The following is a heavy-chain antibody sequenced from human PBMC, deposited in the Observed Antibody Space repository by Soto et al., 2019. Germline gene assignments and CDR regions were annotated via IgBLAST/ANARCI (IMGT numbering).Heavy chain of an antibody. CDR1: GGTFSNYA. D-gene: IGHD4-17*01. CDR3: AIGPDYEGYFDY. V-gene: IGHV1-69*13. Sequence: SVKVSCKASGGTFSNYAIAWLRQAPGQGLEWMGGIILPFGTPNYAQKFQGRVTISADESMTTAYMEMSGLTSEDTAVYYCAIGPDYEGYFDYWGRGTLVTVSS. J-gene: IGHJ4*02. CDR2: IILPFGTP.